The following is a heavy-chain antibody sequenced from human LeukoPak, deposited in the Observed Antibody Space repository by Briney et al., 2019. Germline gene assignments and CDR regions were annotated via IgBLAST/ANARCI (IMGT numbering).Heavy chain of an antibody. V-gene: IGHV3-23*01. Sequence: GGSLRLSCAASGFAFSLHWMNWVRQAPGQGLEWVSTIRGSGGDTYYADSVKGRFTISRDNSKNTLHLQMNSLRAEDTAVYYCAKKGPTMIPGNYFDYWGQGTLVTVSS. CDR1: GFAFSLHW. CDR2: IRGSGGDT. J-gene: IGHJ4*02. CDR3: AKKGPTMIPGNYFDY. D-gene: IGHD3-22*01.